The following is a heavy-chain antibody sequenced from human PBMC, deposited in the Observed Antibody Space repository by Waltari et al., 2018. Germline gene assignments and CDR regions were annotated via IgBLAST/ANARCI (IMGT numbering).Heavy chain of an antibody. V-gene: IGHV3-30-3*01. CDR1: AFNCSCCA. Sequence: QVQLVGSGGGVVQPGRSLSLACADSAFNCSCCAMHWHRPAQGKGLGWVAVISYDGSNKYYADSVKRRFTISRDNSENTLYLQMNSLSAEDTAVYYCARDLGLYGSGSYQPIDYWGQGTLVTVSS. J-gene: IGHJ4*02. D-gene: IGHD3-10*01. CDR3: ARDLGLYGSGSYQPIDY. CDR2: ISYDGSNK.